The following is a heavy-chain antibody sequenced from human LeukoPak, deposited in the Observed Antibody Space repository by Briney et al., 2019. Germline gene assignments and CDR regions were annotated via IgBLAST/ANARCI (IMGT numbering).Heavy chain of an antibody. D-gene: IGHD6-19*01. CDR2: ISESGGNT. J-gene: IGHJ4*02. Sequence: GGSLRLSCAASGFTFRNYAMTWVRQAPGKGLEWVSLISESGGNTNYADSVKGRFTISRDNAKNSLYLRMNSLRAEDTALYYCARGGSTGWYSFDYWGQGTLVTVSS. CDR3: ARGGSTGWYSFDY. CDR1: GFTFRNYA. V-gene: IGHV3-23*01.